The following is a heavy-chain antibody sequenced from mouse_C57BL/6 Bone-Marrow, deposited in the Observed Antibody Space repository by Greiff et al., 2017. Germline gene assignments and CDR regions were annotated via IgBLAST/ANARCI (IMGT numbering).Heavy chain of an antibody. Sequence: VQLQQPGAELVKPGASVKLSCTASGFNIKDYYMHWVKQRTEQGLEWIGRIDPEDGETKYDQKFKGKATITSDTSSNTAYLQLSRLTSEDTAVYYCARNDSDYWGQGTTLTVSS. CDR3: ARNDSDY. CDR1: GFNIKDYY. CDR2: IDPEDGET. V-gene: IGHV14-2*01. J-gene: IGHJ2*01. D-gene: IGHD2-3*01.